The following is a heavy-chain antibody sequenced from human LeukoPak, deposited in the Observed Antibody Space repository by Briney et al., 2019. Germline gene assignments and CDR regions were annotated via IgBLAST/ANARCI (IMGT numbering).Heavy chain of an antibody. Sequence: PSETLSLTCTVSGGSISSYYWSWIRQPAGKGLEWIGRIYTSGSTNYNPSLKSRVTMSVDTSKNQFSLKLSSVTAADTAVHYCAKVASSGWYFDYWGQGTLVTVSS. CDR2: IYTSGST. CDR3: AKVASSGWYFDY. CDR1: GGSISSYY. V-gene: IGHV4-4*07. J-gene: IGHJ4*02. D-gene: IGHD6-19*01.